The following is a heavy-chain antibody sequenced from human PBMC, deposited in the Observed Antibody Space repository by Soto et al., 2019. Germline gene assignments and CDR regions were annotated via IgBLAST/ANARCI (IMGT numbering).Heavy chain of an antibody. V-gene: IGHV2-5*02. D-gene: IGHD3-3*01. CDR2: IFWDDDK. CDR3: ARIFDFWSGYYFFY. J-gene: IGHJ4*02. Sequence: SGPTLVNPTQTLTLTCTFSGFSLSTSGVAVGRIRQAPRKAPEWLAFIFWDDDKRYSPSLENRLTITKDTSKNQVVLTMTNMDPVDTATYYCARIFDFWSGYYFFYWGRGTLVTVSS. CDR1: GFSLSTSGVA.